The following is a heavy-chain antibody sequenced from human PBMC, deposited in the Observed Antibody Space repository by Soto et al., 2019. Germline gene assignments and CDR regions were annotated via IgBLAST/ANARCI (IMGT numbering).Heavy chain of an antibody. D-gene: IGHD3-10*01. Sequence: EVQLVESGGGLVQPGESLKLSCAASGFTFSRSAIHWVRQASGKGLEWVGRIRNRANSYATTYAASLEGRITISRDDSKDTAFLQMNSLKIEDTAIYYFITDLGELSGHYCDYWGQGTQVTVSA. CDR2: IRNRANSYAT. CDR3: ITDLGELSGHYCDY. J-gene: IGHJ4*02. V-gene: IGHV3-73*02. CDR1: GFTFSRSA.